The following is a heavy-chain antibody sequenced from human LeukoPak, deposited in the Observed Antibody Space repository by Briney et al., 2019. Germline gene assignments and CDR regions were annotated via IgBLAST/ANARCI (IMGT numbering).Heavy chain of an antibody. CDR2: TYYRSKWYN. J-gene: IGHJ5*02. CDR1: GDSVSTNFAA. D-gene: IGHD3-3*01. Sequence: SQTLSLTCAISGDSVSTNFAAWNWLRQSPSRGLEWLGRTYYRSKWYNEYAISVQSRITINPDTSKNQFSLQLNFVTPEDTAVYYCARSEYYDFWSGQPNWFDPWGQGTLVTVSS. V-gene: IGHV6-1*01. CDR3: ARSEYYDFWSGQPNWFDP.